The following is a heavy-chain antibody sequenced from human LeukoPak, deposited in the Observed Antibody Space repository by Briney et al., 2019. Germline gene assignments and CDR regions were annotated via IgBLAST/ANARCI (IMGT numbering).Heavy chain of an antibody. J-gene: IGHJ4*02. V-gene: IGHV1-2*02. D-gene: IGHD1-14*01. Sequence: GASVTVSCKASGYRFTDGYMHWVRQAPGQGLELIGWINPDRGFTNYAQKFKGRVTMTRDTSISTAYLEVRSLTSDDTAVYYCSPPGAAYNSWWEVWGQGTLVTVSS. CDR1: GYRFTDGY. CDR3: SPPGAAYNSWWEV. CDR2: INPDRGFT.